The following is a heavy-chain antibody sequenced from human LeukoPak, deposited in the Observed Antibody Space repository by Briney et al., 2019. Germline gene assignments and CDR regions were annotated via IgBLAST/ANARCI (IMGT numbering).Heavy chain of an antibody. CDR3: AKSKGDGYNFEGVYFDY. J-gene: IGHJ4*02. Sequence: PGGSLRLSCAAPGFTVSSNYMSWVRQAPGKGLEWVPVIYSGGSTYDADSVKGRSTISRHNSKNTLYLQMNSLRAEDTALYYCAKSKGDGYNFEGVYFDYWGQGTLVTVSS. CDR1: GFTVSSNY. CDR2: IYSGGST. D-gene: IGHD5-24*01. V-gene: IGHV3-53*04.